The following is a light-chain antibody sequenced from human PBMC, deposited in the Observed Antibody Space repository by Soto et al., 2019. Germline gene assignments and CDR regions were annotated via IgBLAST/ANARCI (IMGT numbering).Light chain of an antibody. Sequence: TKAPATLSESTSERATLSCRAIQNINSNYLAWYQQRPGQAPRLLIYGASGRATGIPDRFSGSGSGTDFTLTISRLEPEDFAVYYCQRYGSSFPITFGQGTRLEIK. CDR1: QNINSNY. J-gene: IGKJ5*01. CDR2: GAS. V-gene: IGKV3-20*01. CDR3: QRYGSSFPIT.